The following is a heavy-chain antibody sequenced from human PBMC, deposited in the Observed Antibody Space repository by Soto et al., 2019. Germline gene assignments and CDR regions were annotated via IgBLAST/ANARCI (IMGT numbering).Heavy chain of an antibody. CDR1: GFTFSSYW. V-gene: IGHV3-7*05. D-gene: IGHD2-2*01. J-gene: IGHJ4*02. CDR2: IKQDGSEK. Sequence: EVQLVESGGGLVQSGGSLRLSYAASGFTFSSYWMSWVRQGPGKGPEWVANIKQDGSEKYYVDSVKGRFTISRDNAKNSLYLQMTSLRAEDTAVYHCAKSLSAIPGDSWGQGTLVTVSS. CDR3: AKSLSAIPGDS.